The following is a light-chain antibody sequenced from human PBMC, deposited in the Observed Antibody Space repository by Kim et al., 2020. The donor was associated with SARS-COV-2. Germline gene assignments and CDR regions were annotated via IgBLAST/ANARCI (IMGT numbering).Light chain of an antibody. CDR1: NSDIGSYNL. V-gene: IGLV2-23*01. CDR2: AGT. Sequence: GPSNALSCTGTNSDIGSYNLVSWDQQHPGRAPKLMIYAGTERPSGVSDRFSGSKSGYTASLTISGLQAEDEANYFCSSYAGSHTYVFGPGTKVTVL. CDR3: SSYAGSHTYV. J-gene: IGLJ1*01.